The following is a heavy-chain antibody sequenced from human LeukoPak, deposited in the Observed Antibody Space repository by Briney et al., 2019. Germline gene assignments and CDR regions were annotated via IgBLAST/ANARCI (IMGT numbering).Heavy chain of an antibody. D-gene: IGHD3-22*01. J-gene: IGHJ4*02. V-gene: IGHV3-72*01. CDR1: GFILSDHY. Sequence: GGSLRLSCAASGFILSDHYMDWVRQAPGKGLEWVGRTRNKAMSYTTDYAASVKGRFTISRDDSKKSLYLQMNSLKIEVTAVYFCARVYYESSGYYRYFDSWGQGTLVTVSS. CDR3: ARVYYESSGYYRYFDS. CDR2: TRNKAMSYTT.